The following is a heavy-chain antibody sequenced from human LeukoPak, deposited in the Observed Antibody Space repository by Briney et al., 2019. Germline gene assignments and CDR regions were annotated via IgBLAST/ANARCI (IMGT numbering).Heavy chain of an antibody. J-gene: IGHJ4*02. Sequence: SETLSLTCTVSGGSINSYYWSWIRQPAGKGLEWIGRIYSSGSTGYNPSLKSRVTMSLHTSKNQFSLNLSSVNAADTAVYYCARVDIRTAFFDYWGQGTLVTVSS. D-gene: IGHD5-12*01. CDR1: GGSINSYY. CDR3: ARVDIRTAFFDY. CDR2: IYSSGST. V-gene: IGHV4-4*07.